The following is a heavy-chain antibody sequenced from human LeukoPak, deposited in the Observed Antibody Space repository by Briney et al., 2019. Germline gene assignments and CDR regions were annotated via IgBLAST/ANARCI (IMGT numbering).Heavy chain of an antibody. CDR1: GGSFSGYY. D-gene: IGHD6-13*01. J-gene: IGHJ4*02. V-gene: IGHV4-30-4*08. Sequence: SETLSLTCAVYGGSFSGYYWSRIRQPPGKGLEWIGYIYYSGSTYYNPSLKSRVTISVDTSKNQFSLKLSSVTAADTAVYYCARVQQGYFDYWGQGTLVTVSS. CDR3: ARVQQGYFDY. CDR2: IYYSGST.